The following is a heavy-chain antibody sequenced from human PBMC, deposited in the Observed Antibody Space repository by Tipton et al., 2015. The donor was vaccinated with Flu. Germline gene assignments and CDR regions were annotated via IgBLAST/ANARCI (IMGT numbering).Heavy chain of an antibody. CDR1: GFSFKSFE. J-gene: IGHJ6*02. D-gene: IGHD5-24*01. CDR3: ARGTCRDKCLFYYYGMDV. V-gene: IGHV3-48*03. CDR2: ISSSSRTI. Sequence: SLRLSCTASGFSFKSFEMNWVRQAPGKGLEWVAYISSSSRTIYYADSVKGRFTISRDNAQNSLYLQMNSLRAEDTALYFCARGTCRDKCLFYYYGMDVWGQGTTVTVSS.